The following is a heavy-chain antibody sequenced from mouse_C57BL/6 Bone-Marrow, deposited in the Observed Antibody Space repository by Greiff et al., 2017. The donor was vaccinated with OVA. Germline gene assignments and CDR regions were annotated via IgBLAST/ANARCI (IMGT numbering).Heavy chain of an antibody. V-gene: IGHV1-4*01. D-gene: IGHD3-2*02. Sequence: VQLQQSGAELARPGASVKMSCKASGYTFTSYTMHWVKQRPGQGLEWIGYINPSSGYTKYNQKFKDKATLTADKSSSTAYMQLSSLTSEDSAVYYCARSQLRLRFAYWGQGTLVTVSA. J-gene: IGHJ3*01. CDR2: INPSSGYT. CDR3: ARSQLRLRFAY. CDR1: GYTFTSYT.